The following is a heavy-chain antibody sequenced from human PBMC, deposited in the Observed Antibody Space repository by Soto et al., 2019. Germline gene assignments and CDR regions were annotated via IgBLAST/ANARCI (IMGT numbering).Heavy chain of an antibody. D-gene: IGHD3-3*01. CDR3: ARDTGVTGRDAFDI. J-gene: IGHJ3*02. V-gene: IGHV3-33*01. Sequence: QVQLVESGGGVVQPGRSLRLSCAASGFTFSSYGMHWVRQAPGKGLEWVAVIWYDGSNKDYADSVKGRFTISRDNSKNTLYLQMNSLRAEDTAVYYCARDTGVTGRDAFDIWGQGTMVTVSS. CDR1: GFTFSSYG. CDR2: IWYDGSNK.